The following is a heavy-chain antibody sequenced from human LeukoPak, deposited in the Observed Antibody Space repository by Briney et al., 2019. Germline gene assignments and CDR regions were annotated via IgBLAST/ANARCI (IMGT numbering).Heavy chain of an antibody. J-gene: IGHJ6*03. CDR3: AREAYASGSFRTDYYYMDV. Sequence: ASVKVSCKASGYTFTGYYMHWLRQAPGQGLEWMGWINPNSGGTNYAQKFQGRVTMTRDTSISTAYMELSRLRSDDTAVYYCAREAYASGSFRTDYYYMDVWGKGTTVTISS. D-gene: IGHD3-10*01. CDR1: GYTFTGYY. CDR2: INPNSGGT. V-gene: IGHV1-2*02.